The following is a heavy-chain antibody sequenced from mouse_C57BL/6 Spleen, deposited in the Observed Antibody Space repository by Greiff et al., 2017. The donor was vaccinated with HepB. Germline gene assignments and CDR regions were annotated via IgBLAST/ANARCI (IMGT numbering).Heavy chain of an antibody. CDR1: GYSITSGYY. J-gene: IGHJ3*01. V-gene: IGHV3-6*01. CDR2: ISYDGSN. CDR3: ARKGAAQDTWFAY. D-gene: IGHD3-2*02. Sequence: DVKLQESGPGLVKPSQSLSLTCSVTGYSITSGYYWNWIRQFPGNKLEWMGYISYDGSNNYNPSLKNRISITRDTSKNQFFLKLNSVTTEDTATYNCARKGAAQDTWFAYWGQGTLVTVSA.